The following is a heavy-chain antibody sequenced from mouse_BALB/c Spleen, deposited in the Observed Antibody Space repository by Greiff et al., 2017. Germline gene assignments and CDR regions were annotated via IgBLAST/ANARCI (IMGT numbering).Heavy chain of an antibody. D-gene: IGHD4-1*01. CDR2: INPSNGRT. J-gene: IGHJ2*01. CDR3: AVANWIFDY. Sequence: QVQLQQSGAELVKPGASVKLSCKASGYTFTSYWMHWVKQRPGQGLEWIGEINPSNGRTNYNEKFKSKATLTVDKSSSTAYMQLSSLTSEDSAVYYCAVANWIFDYWGQGTTLTVSS. CDR1: GYTFTSYW. V-gene: IGHV1S81*02.